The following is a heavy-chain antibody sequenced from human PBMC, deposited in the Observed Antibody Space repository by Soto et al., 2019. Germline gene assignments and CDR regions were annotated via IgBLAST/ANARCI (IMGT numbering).Heavy chain of an antibody. CDR3: ARDLVYGFHK. J-gene: IGHJ4*03. D-gene: IGHD2-8*01. CDR2: ISSNSDAM. CDR1: GFTFNTFP. Sequence: EVQLVESGGGFVQPGGSLRLSCAASGFTFNTFPMNWVRQAPGKGLEWVSHISSNSDAMYYADSVKGRVTISRDNAPKSLYLQRNSLMVEATAVYYCARDLVYGFHKWGQATVVTVS. V-gene: IGHV3-48*01.